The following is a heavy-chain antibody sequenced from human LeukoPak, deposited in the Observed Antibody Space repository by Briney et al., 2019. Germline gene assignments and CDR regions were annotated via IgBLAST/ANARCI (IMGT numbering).Heavy chain of an antibody. J-gene: IGHJ4*02. V-gene: IGHV7-4-1*02. Sequence: GASVKVSCKASGYTFTSYAMNWVRQAPGQGLEWMGWINTNTGNPTYAQGFTGRFVFSLDTSVSTAYLQITSLKAEDTAIYFCAGEGLRHYKAPDSWGQGTQVTVSS. CDR1: GYTFTSYA. D-gene: IGHD1-14*01. CDR2: INTNTGNP. CDR3: AGEGLRHYKAPDS.